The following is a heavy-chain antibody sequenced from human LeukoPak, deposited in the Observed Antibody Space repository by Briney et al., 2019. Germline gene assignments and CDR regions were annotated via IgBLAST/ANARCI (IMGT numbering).Heavy chain of an antibody. J-gene: IGHJ4*02. D-gene: IGHD1-7*01. CDR3: ARDRGNWNYPLDY. CDR2: IYTSGST. Sequence: KPSENLSLNCTVSGGSISSYYWSWIRQPAGKGLEWIWRIYTSGSTNYNPSLKSRVTMSVDASKNQFSLKLSSVTAADTAVYYCARDRGNWNYPLDYWGQGTLVTVSS. V-gene: IGHV4-4*07. CDR1: GGSISSYY.